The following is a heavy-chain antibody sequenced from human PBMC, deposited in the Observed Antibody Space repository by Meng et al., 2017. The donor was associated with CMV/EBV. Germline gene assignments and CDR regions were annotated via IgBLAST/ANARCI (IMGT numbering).Heavy chain of an antibody. CDR2: ISSSSYI. CDR3: ARDLSVRTIFGVVTKTYYFDY. V-gene: IGHV3-21*01. D-gene: IGHD3-3*01. J-gene: IGHJ4*02. CDR1: GFTFSSYS. Sequence: GGSLRLSCAASGFTFSSYSMNWVRQAPGKGLEWVSSISSSSYIYYADSVKGRFTISRDNAKNSLYLQMNSLRAEDTAVYYCARDLSVRTIFGVVTKTYYFDYWGQGTLVTVSS.